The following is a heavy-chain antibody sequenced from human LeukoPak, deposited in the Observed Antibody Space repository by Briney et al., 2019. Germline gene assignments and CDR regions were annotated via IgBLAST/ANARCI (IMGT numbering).Heavy chain of an antibody. CDR3: ARQRRGIAAAGMVDY. CDR1: GYSISSGYY. Sequence: SETLSLTCTVSGYSISSGYYWGWIRQPPGKGLEWIGSIYYSGSTYYNPSLKSRVTISVDTSKNQFSLKLSSVTAADTAVYYCARQRRGIAAAGMVDYWGQGTLVTVSS. CDR2: IYYSGST. J-gene: IGHJ4*02. V-gene: IGHV4-38-2*02. D-gene: IGHD6-13*01.